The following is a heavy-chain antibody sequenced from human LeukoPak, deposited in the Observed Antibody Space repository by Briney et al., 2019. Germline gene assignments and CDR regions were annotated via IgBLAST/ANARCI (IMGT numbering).Heavy chain of an antibody. J-gene: IGHJ4*02. CDR3: TRSYSPFDY. CDR1: GFTFTDYW. CDR2: IKHDGGEK. Sequence: PGGSLRLSCAASGFTFTDYWMSWVRQAPGKGLEWVAHIKHDGGEKYYVDSVKGRFTISRDNAKNSLYLQMNSLRAEDTAVYYCTRSYSPFDYWGQGTLVTVSS. V-gene: IGHV3-7*05. D-gene: IGHD6-13*01.